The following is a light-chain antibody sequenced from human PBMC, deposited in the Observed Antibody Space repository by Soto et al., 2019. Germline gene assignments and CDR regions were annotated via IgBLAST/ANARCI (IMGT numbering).Light chain of an antibody. V-gene: IGLV1-40*01. Sequence: QSVLTQPPSVSEAPRQRVSISCSGSSSNIGAGYDVHWYQQLPGAAPKLVIFGNRNRPSGVPERFSGSKSGTSASLAITGLQAEDEADYYCQAYDYSLTASVFGGGTKLTVL. CDR3: QAYDYSLTASV. CDR2: GNR. CDR1: SSNIGAGYD. J-gene: IGLJ3*02.